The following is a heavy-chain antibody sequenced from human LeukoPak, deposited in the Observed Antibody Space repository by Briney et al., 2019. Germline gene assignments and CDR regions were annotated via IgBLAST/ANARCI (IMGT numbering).Heavy chain of an antibody. CDR2: MNPNSGNT. CDR3: ARGRGYDRTGYVYYFDF. V-gene: IGHV1-8*01. CDR1: GYSFTSYD. J-gene: IGHJ4*02. D-gene: IGHD3-22*01. Sequence: GASVKVSCKASGYSFTSYDINWVRQAPGQGFEWVGWMNPNSGNTGYAQEFQGRVTMTRDTSMSTAYMELSSLRYEDTAVYYCARGRGYDRTGYVYYFDFWGQGTLVTASS.